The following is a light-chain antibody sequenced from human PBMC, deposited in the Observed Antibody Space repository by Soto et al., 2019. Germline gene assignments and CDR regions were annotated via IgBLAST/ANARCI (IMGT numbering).Light chain of an antibody. J-gene: IGKJ3*01. V-gene: IGKV3-15*01. Sequence: EIVLTQSPATLSVSPGERATLSCRASQSVTRKLAWYQKKPGQAPRLLIYGASTRATGTPVTFSGSGSGTEFTLTISSLHSEDFAVYYCQQYDMWPLTFGPGTKVDI. CDR2: GAS. CDR1: QSVTRK. CDR3: QQYDMWPLT.